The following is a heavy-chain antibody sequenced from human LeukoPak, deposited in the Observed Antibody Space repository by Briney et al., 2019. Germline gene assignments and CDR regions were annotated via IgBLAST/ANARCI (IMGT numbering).Heavy chain of an antibody. Sequence: GESLKISCKGSGYSFTSYWIGWVRQMPGKGLEWMGIIYPGDSDTRYSPSFQGQVTISADKSISTAYLQWSSLKASDTAMYYCARRGYCSSTSCLGPDYWGQGTLVTVSS. CDR1: GYSFTSYW. CDR2: IYPGDSDT. J-gene: IGHJ4*02. V-gene: IGHV5-51*01. CDR3: ARRGYCSSTSCLGPDY. D-gene: IGHD2-2*01.